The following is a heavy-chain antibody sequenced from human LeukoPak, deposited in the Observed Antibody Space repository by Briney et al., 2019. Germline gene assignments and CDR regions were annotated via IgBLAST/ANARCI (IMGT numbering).Heavy chain of an antibody. V-gene: IGHV3-7*01. CDR2: MNPDGSVR. CDR3: ARDPGYSSLDL. CDR1: GFSFTDYW. J-gene: IGHJ5*02. Sequence: PGGSVRLSCAASGFSFTDYWMSWVRQTPAKGLEFVANMNPDGSVRNYTDSVKGRFTISRDNAKKSLYLEISRLRADDTAVYYCARDPGYSSLDLWGQGTQVTVSS. D-gene: IGHD6-13*01.